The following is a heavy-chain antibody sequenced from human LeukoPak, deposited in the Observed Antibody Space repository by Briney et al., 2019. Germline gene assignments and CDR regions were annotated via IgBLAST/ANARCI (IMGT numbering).Heavy chain of an antibody. J-gene: IGHJ3*02. Sequence: SETLSLTCTVSGGSISSGGYYWSWIRQHPGKGLEWIGYIYYSGSTYYNPSLKSRVTISVDTSKNQFSLKLSSVTAADTAVYYCARKGIVVVVSAFDIWGQGTMVTVSS. CDR3: ARKGIVVVVSAFDI. CDR2: IYYSGST. V-gene: IGHV4-31*03. D-gene: IGHD3-22*01. CDR1: GGSISSGGYY.